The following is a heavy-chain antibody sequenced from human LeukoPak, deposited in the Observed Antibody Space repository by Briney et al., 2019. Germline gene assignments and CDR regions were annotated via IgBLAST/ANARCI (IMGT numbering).Heavy chain of an antibody. CDR1: GGSFSGYY. CDR2: INHSGST. J-gene: IGHJ4*02. CDR3: ARDFRYYGSGSYHTSFDS. V-gene: IGHV4-34*01. Sequence: PSETLSLTCAVYGGSFSGYYWSWIRQPPGKGLEWIGEINHSGSTNYNPSLKSRVTMSVDTSKNQFSLKLTSVTAADTAVYYCARDFRYYGSGSYHTSFDSWGQGTLVTVSS. D-gene: IGHD3-10*01.